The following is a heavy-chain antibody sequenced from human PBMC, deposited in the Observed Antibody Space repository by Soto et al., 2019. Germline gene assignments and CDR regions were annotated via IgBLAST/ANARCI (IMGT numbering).Heavy chain of an antibody. CDR2: IYYGGGT. J-gene: IGHJ4*02. CDR1: GGSISSYY. Sequence: SETLSLTCTVSGGSISSYYGSWIRQPPGKGLEWIGDIYYGGGTNYNPSLKSRVTLSVDTSKNQFSLKLSSVTAADTAVYYCASQYYYDSSGSQTFDYWGQGTQVTVSS. D-gene: IGHD3-22*01. V-gene: IGHV4-59*01. CDR3: ASQYYYDSSGSQTFDY.